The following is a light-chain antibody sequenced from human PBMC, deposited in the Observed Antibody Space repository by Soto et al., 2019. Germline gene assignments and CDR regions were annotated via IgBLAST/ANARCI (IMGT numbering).Light chain of an antibody. CDR3: SSYTDSSTLGLYV. V-gene: IGLV2-14*01. CDR2: GVT. CDR1: ISDIGGYEY. J-gene: IGLJ1*01. Sequence: QSVLAQPASVSGSPGQTITISCTGTISDIGGYEYVSWYQQHPGKAPRLMIYGVTYRPSGVSNRFSGSKSGSTASLTISGLQAEDEADYYCSSYTDSSTLGLYVFGTGTKVTVL.